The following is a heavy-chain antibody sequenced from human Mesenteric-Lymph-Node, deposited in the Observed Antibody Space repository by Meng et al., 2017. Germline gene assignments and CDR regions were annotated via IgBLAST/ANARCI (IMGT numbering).Heavy chain of an antibody. V-gene: IGHV1-18*01. CDR1: GYTFTSYG. Sequence: ASVKVSCKASGYTFTSYGISRVRQAPGQGLEWMGWISAYNGNTNYAQKLQGRVTMTTDTSTSTAYMELRSLRSDDTAVYYCARGPYSGYDWALYYYYYGMDVWGQGTTVTVSS. CDR3: ARGPYSGYDWALYYYYYGMDV. D-gene: IGHD5-12*01. J-gene: IGHJ6*02. CDR2: ISAYNGNT.